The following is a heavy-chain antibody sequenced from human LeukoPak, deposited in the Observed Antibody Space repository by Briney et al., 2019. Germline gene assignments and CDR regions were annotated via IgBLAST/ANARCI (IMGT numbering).Heavy chain of an antibody. Sequence: SETLSLTCAVYGGSFSGYYWSWIRQPPGKGLEWIGEINHSGSTNYNPSLKSRVTISVDTSKNQFSLKLRSLTAADTAVYYCASYYDFWSGYDYWGQGTLVTVSS. D-gene: IGHD3-3*01. CDR2: INHSGST. CDR1: GGSFSGYY. CDR3: ASYYDFWSGYDY. V-gene: IGHV4-34*01. J-gene: IGHJ4*02.